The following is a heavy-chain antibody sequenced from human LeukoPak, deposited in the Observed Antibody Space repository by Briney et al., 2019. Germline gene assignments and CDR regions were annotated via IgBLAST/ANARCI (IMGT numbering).Heavy chain of an antibody. Sequence: PGGSLRLSCAASGFTFDDYGMSWVRQAPGKGLEGVSGINWNGDSTGYADSVKGRVTISRDNAKNSLYMQMSSLRAEDTALYYCARRSTYYDSSGYQGYYFDYWGQGTLVTVSS. CDR1: GFTFDDYG. CDR3: ARRSTYYDSSGYQGYYFDY. D-gene: IGHD3-22*01. J-gene: IGHJ4*02. V-gene: IGHV3-20*04. CDR2: INWNGDST.